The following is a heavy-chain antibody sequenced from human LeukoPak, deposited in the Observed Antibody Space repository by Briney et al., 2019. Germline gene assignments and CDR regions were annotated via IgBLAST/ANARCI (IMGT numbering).Heavy chain of an antibody. Sequence: PGGSLRLSCAASGVTFSSYWMHWVRQAPGKGLVWVSCINSDGSDTRYADSVKGRFTISRDNAKKTLYLQMSSLRAEDTAVYYCTGSSGWLSEYRGQGSLVTVSS. CDR3: TGSSGWLSEY. CDR2: INSDGSDT. V-gene: IGHV3-74*01. D-gene: IGHD6-19*01. CDR1: GVTFSSYW. J-gene: IGHJ4*02.